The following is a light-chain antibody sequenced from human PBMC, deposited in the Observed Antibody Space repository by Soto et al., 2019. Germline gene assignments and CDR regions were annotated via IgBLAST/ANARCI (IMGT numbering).Light chain of an antibody. V-gene: IGKV1-39*01. J-gene: IGKJ1*01. CDR3: QQSYGTWT. CDR2: AAS. CDR1: QSIATH. Sequence: DIQMTQSPSSLSASVGDRVTITCRASQSIATHLNWYQQKPGQAPKLLINAASNLQSGVPSRFRGSGSGTDFTLSISSLQPEDFATYYCQQSYGTWTFGQGTKVEI.